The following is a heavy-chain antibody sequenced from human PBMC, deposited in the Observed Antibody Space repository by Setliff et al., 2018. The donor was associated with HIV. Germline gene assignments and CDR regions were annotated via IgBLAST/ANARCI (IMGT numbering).Heavy chain of an antibody. J-gene: IGHJ6*03. CDR1: GGSISSSSYY. CDR2: IYYSGST. CDR3: ARHRDPPGSRWIYYYYYMDL. Sequence: SETLSLTCTVSGGSISSSSYYWGWIRQPPGKGLEWIGSIYYSGSTSYNPSLSSRLTISVDTSKNQVSLRLRSVTAADTGVYYCARHRDPPGSRWIYYYYYMDLWGEGTTVTVSS. V-gene: IGHV4-39*01. D-gene: IGHD6-13*01.